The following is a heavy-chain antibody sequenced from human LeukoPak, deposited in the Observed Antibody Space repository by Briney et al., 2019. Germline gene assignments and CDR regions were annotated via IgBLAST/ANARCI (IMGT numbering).Heavy chain of an antibody. V-gene: IGHV4-39*07. CDR2: IYTSGST. D-gene: IGHD6-13*01. J-gene: IGHJ3*02. CDR1: GGSISSSSYY. CDR3: ARDGDSSSWYSVRDAFDI. Sequence: PSETLSLTCTVSGGSISSSSYYWGWIRQPPGKGLEWIGRIYTSGSTNYNPSLKSRVTMSVDTSKNQFSLKLSSVTAADTAVYYCARDGDSSSWYSVRDAFDIWGQGTMVTVSS.